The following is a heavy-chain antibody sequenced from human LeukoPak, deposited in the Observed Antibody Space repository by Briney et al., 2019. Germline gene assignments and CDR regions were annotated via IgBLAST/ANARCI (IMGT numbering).Heavy chain of an antibody. Sequence: GSLRLSCAASGFTFSSYSMNWVRQAPGKGLEWVSSISSSSSYTYYADSVKGRFTISRDNAKNSLYLQMNSLRAEDTAVYYCARDCSGGSCYGVAFDIWGQGTMVTVSS. CDR2: ISSSSSYT. CDR1: GFTFSSYS. V-gene: IGHV3-21*01. CDR3: ARDCSGGSCYGVAFDI. D-gene: IGHD2-15*01. J-gene: IGHJ3*02.